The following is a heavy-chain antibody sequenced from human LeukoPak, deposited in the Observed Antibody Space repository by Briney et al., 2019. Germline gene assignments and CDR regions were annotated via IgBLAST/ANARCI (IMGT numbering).Heavy chain of an antibody. CDR1: GGSISSYY. D-gene: IGHD3-22*01. Sequence: PSETLSLTCTVSGGSISSYYWSWIRQPPGKGLEWIGCIYYSGSTNYNPSLKSRVTISVDTSKNQFSLKLSSVTAADTAVYYCAKADYDSEFDYWGQGTLVTVSS. V-gene: IGHV4-59*01. CDR2: IYYSGST. CDR3: AKADYDSEFDY. J-gene: IGHJ4*02.